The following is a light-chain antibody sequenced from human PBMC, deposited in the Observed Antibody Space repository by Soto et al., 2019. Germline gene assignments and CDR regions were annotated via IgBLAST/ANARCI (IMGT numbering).Light chain of an antibody. CDR1: QSVSSSY. V-gene: IGKV3-20*01. Sequence: EILFTQSPGTLSLSPGERATLSFSASQSVSSSYLAWYQQKPGQAPRLLIYGASSRATGIPDRFSGSGFGTDFTLSIGRLEPEDFAVYYCQQYGRSPRTFGQGTKVDIK. J-gene: IGKJ1*01. CDR3: QQYGRSPRT. CDR2: GAS.